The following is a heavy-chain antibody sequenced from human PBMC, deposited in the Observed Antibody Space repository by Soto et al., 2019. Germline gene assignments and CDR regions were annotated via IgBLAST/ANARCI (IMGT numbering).Heavy chain of an antibody. Sequence: QVRLQESGPGLVKPSETLSLTCSVSGASISNYYWSWIRQPAGKGLECLGRIYASGTTTYNPSLRSRVTMSVDTSKNQFSLNLNSVTAADTAVYYCERERRSELGTVEYWGQGTLVTVSS. CDR2: IYASGTT. CDR1: GASISNYY. D-gene: IGHD1-1*01. CDR3: ERERRSELGTVEY. V-gene: IGHV4-4*07. J-gene: IGHJ4*02.